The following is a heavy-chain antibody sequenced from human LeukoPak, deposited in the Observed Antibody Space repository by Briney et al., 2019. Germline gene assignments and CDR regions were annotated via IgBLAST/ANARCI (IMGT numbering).Heavy chain of an antibody. CDR1: GFTFSSYS. V-gene: IGHV3-48*02. Sequence: GGSLRLSCAASGFTFSSYSMNWVRQAPGKGLEWVSDISAGSGTIYYADSVKGRFTISRDNAKNSLYLQMNTLRDEDTAVYYCARDGRNYYGMDDWGQGTTVTVSS. J-gene: IGHJ6*02. CDR3: ARDGRNYYGMDD. CDR2: ISAGSGTI.